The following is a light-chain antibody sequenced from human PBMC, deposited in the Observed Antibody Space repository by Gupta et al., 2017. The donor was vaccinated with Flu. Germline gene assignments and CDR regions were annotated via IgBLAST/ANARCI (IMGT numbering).Light chain of an antibody. J-gene: IGKJ5*01. CDR1: QSVSSSA. V-gene: IGKV3-20*01. Sequence: EIVFTQSPGTLSLSPGERATLSCRARQSVSSSALAWYQQKPGQAPRLLISGATSRYTGIPDRFSGGGYGTDLTLTISRRESEDFAVYYCQQNGSELPLTFGQGTQLDIK. CDR3: QQNGSELPLT. CDR2: GAT.